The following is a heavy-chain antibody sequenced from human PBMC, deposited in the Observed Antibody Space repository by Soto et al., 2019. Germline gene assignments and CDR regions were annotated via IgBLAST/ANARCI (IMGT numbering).Heavy chain of an antibody. CDR2: IIPIFGTA. Sequence: SVKVSCKASGGTFSSYAISWVRQAPGQGLEWMGGIIPIFGTANYAQKFQGRVTITADESTSTAYMELSSVRSEDTAVYYCARGVDGDGSGLRLFYSYYYYAMDVWGHGTTLTVSS. D-gene: IGHD3-10*01. CDR3: ARGVDGDGSGLRLFYSYYYYAMDV. CDR1: GGTFSSYA. J-gene: IGHJ6*01. V-gene: IGHV1-69*13.